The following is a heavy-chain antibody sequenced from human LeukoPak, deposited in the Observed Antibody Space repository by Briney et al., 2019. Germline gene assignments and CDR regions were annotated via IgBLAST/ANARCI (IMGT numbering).Heavy chain of an antibody. V-gene: IGHV3-7*01. CDR3: ARPQGYTYGLDY. CDR2: INQGGGDT. D-gene: IGHD5-18*01. J-gene: IGHJ4*02. Sequence: GGSLRLSCAASGFNFRTCWMSWVRQAPGKGLEGVASINQGGGDTYYVESVKGRFTISRDNAMNSFFLQMNNLRVEDTAVYYCARPQGYTYGLDYWGQGTLVTVSS. CDR1: GFNFRTCW.